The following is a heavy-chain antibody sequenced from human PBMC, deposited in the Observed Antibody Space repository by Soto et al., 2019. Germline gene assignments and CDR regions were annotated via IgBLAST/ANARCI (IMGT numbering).Heavy chain of an antibody. CDR3: ARVAQREEESYYDFWSGPFWLDP. Sequence: PSKTLSLTCTVSGGSISSYYWSWIRQPPGKGLEWIGYIYYSGSTNYNPSLKSRVTISVDTSKNQSSLKLSSVTAADTAVDYCARVAQREEESYYDFWSGPFWLDPWGQGTLVTVSS. D-gene: IGHD3-3*01. V-gene: IGHV4-59*01. CDR1: GGSISSYY. CDR2: IYYSGST. J-gene: IGHJ5*02.